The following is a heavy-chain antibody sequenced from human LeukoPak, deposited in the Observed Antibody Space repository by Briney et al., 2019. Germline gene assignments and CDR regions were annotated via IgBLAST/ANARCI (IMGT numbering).Heavy chain of an antibody. D-gene: IGHD5-12*01. CDR2: INPNSGGT. CDR1: GYTFTAHY. CDR3: ARSGYDWGYFDY. Sequence: ASVKVSCRASGYTFTAHYIHWVRQAPGQGLEWMGWINPNSGGTNYAQKFQGRVTMTRDTSISTAYMELSRLRSDDTAVYYCARSGYDWGYFDYWGQGTLVTVSS. V-gene: IGHV1-2*02. J-gene: IGHJ4*02.